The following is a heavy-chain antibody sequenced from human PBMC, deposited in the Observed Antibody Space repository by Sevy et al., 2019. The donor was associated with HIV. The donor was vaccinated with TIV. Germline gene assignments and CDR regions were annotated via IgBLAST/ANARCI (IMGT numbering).Heavy chain of an antibody. CDR3: ARPYGSGSWEAFDV. V-gene: IGHV3-21*01. J-gene: IGHJ3*01. Sequence: GGSLRLSCVASGFTFSTYTMNWVRQAPGKGLEWISSISFSSNYIYYADSVKGRFTISRDKARNSLDLQMNSLRAEDTAVYYCARPYGSGSWEAFDVWGQGTMVTVSS. D-gene: IGHD3-10*01. CDR1: GFTFSTYT. CDR2: ISFSSNYI.